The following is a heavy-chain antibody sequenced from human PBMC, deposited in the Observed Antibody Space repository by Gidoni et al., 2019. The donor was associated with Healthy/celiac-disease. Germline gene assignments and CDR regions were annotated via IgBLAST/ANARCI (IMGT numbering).Heavy chain of an antibody. CDR3: ARGFVTRRYCGGDCYSRSYYYYGMDV. V-gene: IGHV4-34*01. D-gene: IGHD2-21*02. Sequence: QVQLQQWGAGLLTPSETLSLTCAVYGGSFSGSYWSWIRPPPGKGLEWFGESNHSGSTNSTPSHRRRVTISVDTPKNQFSRKLSSVTAADTVVYYCARGFVTRRYCGGDCYSRSYYYYGMDVWGQGTTVTVSS. CDR1: GGSFSGSY. J-gene: IGHJ6*02. CDR2: SNHSGST.